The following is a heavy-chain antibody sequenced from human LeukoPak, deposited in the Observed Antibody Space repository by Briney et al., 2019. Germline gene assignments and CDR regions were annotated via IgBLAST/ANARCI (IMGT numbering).Heavy chain of an antibody. CDR1: GYTFSTYA. V-gene: IGHV3-64*02. D-gene: IGHD2-2*01. CDR3: ARWGSTSCYDY. Sequence: GGSLRLSCAASGYTFSTYAMHWVRQAPGKGLEYVSAISTNGDSTYYADSVKGRFTISRDNSKNTLFLRMGSLRADDMAVYYCARWGSTSCYDYWGQGTLVTVSS. J-gene: IGHJ4*02. CDR2: ISTNGDST.